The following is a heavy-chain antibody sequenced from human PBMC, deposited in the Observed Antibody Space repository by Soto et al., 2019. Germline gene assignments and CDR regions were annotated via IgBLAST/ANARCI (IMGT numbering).Heavy chain of an antibody. CDR1: GFTFSSYG. Sequence: GGSLRLSCAASGFTFSSYGMHWVRQAPGKGLEWVAVIWYDGSNKYYADSVKGRFTISRDNSKNTLYLQMNSLRAEDTAVYYCARDHVLLWFGDIDYWGQGTLVTVSS. D-gene: IGHD3-10*01. V-gene: IGHV3-33*01. CDR3: ARDHVLLWFGDIDY. CDR2: IWYDGSNK. J-gene: IGHJ4*02.